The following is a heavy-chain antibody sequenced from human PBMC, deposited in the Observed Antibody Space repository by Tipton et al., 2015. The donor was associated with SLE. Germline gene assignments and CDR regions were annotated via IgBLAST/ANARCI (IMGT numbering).Heavy chain of an antibody. Sequence: LRLSYTVSGGSISSGSYYWSWIRQPAGKGLEWIGRIYTSGSTNFNPSLKSRVTISIDTSKNQFSLKLSFVTAADTAVYYCARGIGSSWGHYWGQGTLVTVSS. J-gene: IGHJ4*02. CDR1: GGSISSGSYY. CDR2: IYTSGST. CDR3: ARGIGSSWGHY. D-gene: IGHD6-13*01. V-gene: IGHV4-61*02.